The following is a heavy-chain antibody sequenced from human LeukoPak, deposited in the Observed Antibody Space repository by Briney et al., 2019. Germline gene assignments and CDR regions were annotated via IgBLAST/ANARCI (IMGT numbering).Heavy chain of an antibody. CDR3: ANLNAPYWGNLDY. Sequence: GGSLRLSCVVSGFTFSNYAMGWVRQAPGQGLDWVSAISDSGVTAYYADSVKGRFTISRDNSKSTLYLQMSSLRAEDTAVYYCANLNAPYWGNLDYWGQGTLVTVSS. CDR2: ISDSGVTA. D-gene: IGHD3-16*01. V-gene: IGHV3-23*01. J-gene: IGHJ4*02. CDR1: GFTFSNYA.